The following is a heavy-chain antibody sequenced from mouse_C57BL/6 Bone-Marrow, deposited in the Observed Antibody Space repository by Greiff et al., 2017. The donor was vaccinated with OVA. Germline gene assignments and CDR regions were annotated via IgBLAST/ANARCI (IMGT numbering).Heavy chain of an antibody. J-gene: IGHJ2*01. CDR1: GYTFTSYW. CDR2: IHPNSGST. Sequence: QVQLQQPGAELVKPGASVKLSCKASGYTFTSYWMHWVKQRPGQGLEWIGMIHPNSGSTNYNEKFKSKATLTVDKSSSTAYMPLSSLTSEDSAVYNSARRDPTLVGCFDYWGQGTTLTVSS. V-gene: IGHV1-64*01. CDR3: ARRDPTLVGCFDY. D-gene: IGHD1-1*01.